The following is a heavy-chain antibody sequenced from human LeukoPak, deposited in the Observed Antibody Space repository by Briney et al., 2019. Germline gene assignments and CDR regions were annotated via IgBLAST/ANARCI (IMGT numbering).Heavy chain of an antibody. CDR1: GYTFTGYY. D-gene: IGHD6-19*01. V-gene: IGHV1-2*02. CDR3: ARDLRYSGWASRHDAFDI. J-gene: IGHJ3*02. Sequence: ASVKVSCKASGYTFTGYYMHWVRQAPGQGPEWMGWINPNSGGTNYAQKFQGRVTMTRDTSISTAYMELSRLRSDDTAVYYCARDLRYSGWASRHDAFDIWGQGTMVTVSS. CDR2: INPNSGGT.